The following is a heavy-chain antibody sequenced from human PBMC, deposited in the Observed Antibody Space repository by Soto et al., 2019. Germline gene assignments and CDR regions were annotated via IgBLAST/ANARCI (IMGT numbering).Heavy chain of an antibody. CDR2: IYSGGST. CDR3: ARERVSYGLGYYYYYMDV. CDR1: GFTVSSNY. J-gene: IGHJ6*03. V-gene: IGHV3-53*01. D-gene: IGHD4-17*01. Sequence: GESLKISCAASGFTVSSNYMSWVRQAPGKGLEWVSVIYSGGSTYYADSVKGRFTISRDNSKNTLYLQMNSLRAEDTAVYYCARERVSYGLGYYYYYMDVWGKGTTVAVSS.